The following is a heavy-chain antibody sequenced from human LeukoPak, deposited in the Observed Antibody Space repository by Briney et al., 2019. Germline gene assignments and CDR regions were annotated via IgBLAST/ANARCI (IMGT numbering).Heavy chain of an antibody. Sequence: GESLKISCKTSGYIFSTTWIGWVRQLPGKGLEWMGIIFPRDSDTRYSPSFRGQVTISADTSISTAYLQWSSLKASDTAIYYCARQGPSDYRGKGTLVTVSS. CDR3: ARQGPSDY. CDR2: IFPRDSDT. J-gene: IGHJ4*02. V-gene: IGHV5-51*01. CDR1: GYIFSTTW.